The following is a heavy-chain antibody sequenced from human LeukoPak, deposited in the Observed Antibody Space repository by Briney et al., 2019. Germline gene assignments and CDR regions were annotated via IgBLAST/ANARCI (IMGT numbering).Heavy chain of an antibody. J-gene: IGHJ4*02. CDR1: GGSFSGYY. V-gene: IGHV4-34*01. D-gene: IGHD3-10*01. CDR3: ARRYYYNLGSFPFDF. Sequence: SETLSLTCAVYGGSFSGYYWSWIRQPPGKGLEWIGEVNHSGSTNYNPSLKSRVTISVDTSKNQFSLKLSSVTAADTAVYYCARRYYYNLGSFPFDFWGQGTLVTVSS. CDR2: VNHSGST.